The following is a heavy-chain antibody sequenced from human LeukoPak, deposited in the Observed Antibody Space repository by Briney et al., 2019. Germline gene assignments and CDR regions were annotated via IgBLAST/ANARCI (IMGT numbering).Heavy chain of an antibody. Sequence: PGGSLRLSCAASGFTFSSYSMNWVRQAPGKGLEWVSSISSSSSYIYYADSVKGRFTISRDNAKNSLYLQMNSLRAEDTAVYYCARGTYWNYDSGGYSAFDYWGQGTLVTVSS. CDR1: GFTFSSYS. CDR2: ISSSSSYI. CDR3: ARGTYWNYDSGGYSAFDY. D-gene: IGHD3-22*01. V-gene: IGHV3-21*01. J-gene: IGHJ4*02.